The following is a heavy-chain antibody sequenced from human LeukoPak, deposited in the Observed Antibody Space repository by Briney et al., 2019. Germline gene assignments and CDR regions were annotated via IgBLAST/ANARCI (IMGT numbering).Heavy chain of an antibody. Sequence: GGSLRLSCAASGFTFSSYDMRWVRQATGKGLEWVSAIGTAGDTYYPGSVKGRFTISRENAKNSLYLQMNSLRAGDTAVYYCASSTHRYCSSTSCFAFDIWGQGTMVTVSS. CDR3: ASSTHRYCSSTSCFAFDI. D-gene: IGHD2-2*01. CDR1: GFTFSSYD. V-gene: IGHV3-13*01. J-gene: IGHJ3*02. CDR2: IGTAGDT.